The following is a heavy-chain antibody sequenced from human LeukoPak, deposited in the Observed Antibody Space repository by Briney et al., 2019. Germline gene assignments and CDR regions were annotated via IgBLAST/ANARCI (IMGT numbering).Heavy chain of an antibody. D-gene: IGHD2-2*01. Sequence: ASVKVSCKASGYTFTSYGISWVRQAPGQGLEWMGWISAYNGNTNYAQKLQGRVTMTTDTSTSTAYMELRSLRSDDTAVYYCARAEGDIVVVPAAAPLGYWGQGTLVTVSS. CDR2: ISAYNGNT. V-gene: IGHV1-18*01. J-gene: IGHJ4*02. CDR1: GYTFTSYG. CDR3: ARAEGDIVVVPAAAPLGY.